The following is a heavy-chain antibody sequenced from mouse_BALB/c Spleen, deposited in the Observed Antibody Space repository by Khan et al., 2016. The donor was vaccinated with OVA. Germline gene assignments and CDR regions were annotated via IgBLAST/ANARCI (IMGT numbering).Heavy chain of an antibody. Sequence: QVQLQQSGAELVRPGTSVKMSCKTAGYTFTNYWIGWVKQRPGHGLEWIGDIYPGSGNTHYNEKFKGKASLTADTSSSPAYMHLSSLTAEYSAIEYGARPNYYGSRYYTMDAWGQGTSVTVSS. V-gene: IGHV1-63*02. CDR3: ARPNYYGSRYYTMDA. CDR2: IYPGSGNT. D-gene: IGHD1-1*01. J-gene: IGHJ4*01. CDR1: GYTFTNYW.